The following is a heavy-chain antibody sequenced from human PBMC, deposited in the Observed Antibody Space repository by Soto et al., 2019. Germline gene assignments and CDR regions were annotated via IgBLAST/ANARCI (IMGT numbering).Heavy chain of an antibody. CDR3: ARDGANYDYIWGSYRYPQRAGGDY. D-gene: IGHD3-16*02. CDR2: ISAYNGNT. J-gene: IGHJ4*02. Sequence: QVQLVQSGAEVKKPGASVKVSCKASGYTFTSYGISWVRQAPGQGLEWMGWISAYNGNTNYAQKLQGRVTMTTDTSTSTAYMELRSLRSDDTAVYYCARDGANYDYIWGSYRYPQRAGGDYWGQGTLVTVSS. V-gene: IGHV1-18*01. CDR1: GYTFTSYG.